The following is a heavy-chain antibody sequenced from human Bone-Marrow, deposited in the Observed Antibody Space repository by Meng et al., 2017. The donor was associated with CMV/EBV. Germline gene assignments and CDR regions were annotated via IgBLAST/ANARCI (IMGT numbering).Heavy chain of an antibody. CDR3: ARDLDGYCGSTTCYPDSFDM. CDR2: ITSRSSYI. J-gene: IGHJ3*02. CDR1: GFTFSSYS. D-gene: IGHD2-2*03. V-gene: IGHV3-21*01. Sequence: GGSLRLSCAASGFTFSSYSMNWVRQAPGKGLEWVSSITSRSSYIYYADSVKGRFTISRDNAKNSLYLQMNSLRAEDTAVYYCARDLDGYCGSTTCYPDSFDMWGQGTRVTVSS.